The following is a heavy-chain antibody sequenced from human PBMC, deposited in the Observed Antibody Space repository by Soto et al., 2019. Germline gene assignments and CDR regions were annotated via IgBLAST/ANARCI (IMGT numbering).Heavy chain of an antibody. V-gene: IGHV3-66*01. CDR1: GFTVSSNF. CDR3: ARDRDYGGVDY. J-gene: IGHJ4*02. D-gene: IGHD4-17*01. Sequence: EVQLVESGGGLVQPGGSLRLSCAASGFTVSSNFMSWVRQAPGKGLEWVSIIYSVGSTYYADSVKGRFTISRDNSKNTLYLQMNRLRAEDTAKYYCARDRDYGGVDYWGQGTLVTVSS. CDR2: IYSVGST.